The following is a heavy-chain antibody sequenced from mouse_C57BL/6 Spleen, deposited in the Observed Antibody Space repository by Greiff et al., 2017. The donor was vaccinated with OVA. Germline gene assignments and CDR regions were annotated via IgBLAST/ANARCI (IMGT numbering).Heavy chain of an antibody. CDR1: GYTFTSYW. V-gene: IGHV1-5*01. Sequence: DVQLQESGTVLARPGASVKMSCKTSGYTFTSYWMHWVKQRPGQGLEWIGAIYPGNSDTSYNQKFKGKAKLTAVTSASTAYMELSSLTNEDSAVYYCTREAGTGFAYWGQGTLVTVSA. CDR3: TREAGTGFAY. CDR2: IYPGNSDT. D-gene: IGHD4-1*01. J-gene: IGHJ3*01.